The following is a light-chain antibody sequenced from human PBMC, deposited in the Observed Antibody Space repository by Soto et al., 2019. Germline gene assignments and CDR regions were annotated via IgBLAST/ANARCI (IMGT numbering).Light chain of an antibody. CDR3: QQYGSSGT. Sequence: EIVLTQSPATLSFSPGERATLSCRASQSVSSYLAWYQQKPGQAPRLLIYGASNRATGIPDRFSGSGSGTDFTLTISRLAPEDFAVYYCQQYGSSGTFGQGTKVDIK. V-gene: IGKV3-20*01. J-gene: IGKJ1*01. CDR1: QSVSSY. CDR2: GAS.